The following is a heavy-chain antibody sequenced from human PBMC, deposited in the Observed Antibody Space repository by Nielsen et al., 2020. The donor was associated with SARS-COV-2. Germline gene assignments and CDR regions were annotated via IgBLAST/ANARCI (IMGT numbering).Heavy chain of an antibody. V-gene: IGHV4-34*01. Sequence: SETLSLTCAVYGGSFSGYYWTWIRQSPGKGLEWIGQIEHNGITKYNLSLKSRVTISVETSKNQFSLELNSVTAADTAVYYCARGTSPTRGYSYGQKWYFDLWGRGTLVTVSS. J-gene: IGHJ2*01. CDR2: IEHNGIT. D-gene: IGHD5-18*01. CDR3: ARGTSPTRGYSYGQKWYFDL. CDR1: GGSFSGYY.